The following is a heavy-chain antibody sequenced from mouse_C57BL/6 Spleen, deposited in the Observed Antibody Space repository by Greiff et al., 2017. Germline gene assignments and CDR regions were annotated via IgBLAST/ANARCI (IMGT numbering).Heavy chain of an antibody. CDR3: AIRRYFDV. J-gene: IGHJ1*03. Sequence: EVQLQQSGTVLARPGASVKMSCKTSGYTFTSYWMHWVKQRPGQGLEWIGAIYPGNSDTSYNQKFKGKATLTAVTSASTAYMELSSLTNEDSAVYYCAIRRYFDVWGTGTTVTVSS. V-gene: IGHV1-5*01. CDR2: IYPGNSDT. CDR1: GYTFTSYW.